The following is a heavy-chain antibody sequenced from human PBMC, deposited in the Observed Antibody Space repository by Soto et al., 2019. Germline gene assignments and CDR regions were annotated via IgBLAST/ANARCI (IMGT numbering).Heavy chain of an antibody. CDR3: ARHPERIAQIGWFDP. Sequence: PGGSLRLSCAASGFTFSSYSMNWVRQAPGKGLEWVSYISSSSTIYYADSVKGRFTISRDNAKNSLYLQKNSLRAEDTAVYYCARHPERIAQIGWFDPWGQGTLVTV. V-gene: IGHV3-48*01. J-gene: IGHJ5*02. D-gene: IGHD6-13*01. CDR1: GFTFSSYS. CDR2: ISSSSTI.